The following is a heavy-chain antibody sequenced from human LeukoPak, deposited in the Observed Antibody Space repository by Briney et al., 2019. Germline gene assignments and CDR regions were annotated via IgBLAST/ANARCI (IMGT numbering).Heavy chain of an antibody. CDR3: ARNLWFGDVYFDY. V-gene: IGHV4-38-2*02. J-gene: IGHJ4*02. CDR2: IYHSVTT. Sequence: PSETLSLTCTVSGYSISSGYFWGWMRQPPGKGLEWIGSIYHSVTTHYNPSLKSRVTISLDTSKNQFSLKLSSVTAADTAVYYCARNLWFGDVYFDYWGQGTLVTVSS. CDR1: GYSISSGYF. D-gene: IGHD3-10*01.